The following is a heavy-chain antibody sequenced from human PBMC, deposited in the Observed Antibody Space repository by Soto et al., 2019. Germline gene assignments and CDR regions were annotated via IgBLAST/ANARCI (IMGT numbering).Heavy chain of an antibody. Sequence: SETLSLTCAVYGGSFSGYYWSWIRQPPGKGLEWIGEINHSGSTNYNPSLKSRVTISVDTSKNQFSLKLSSVTAADTAVYYCARGHLNCSSTSCYGEYYYYYMDVWGKGTTVTVSS. CDR3: ARGHLNCSSTSCYGEYYYYYMDV. D-gene: IGHD2-2*01. CDR1: GGSFSGYY. J-gene: IGHJ6*03. V-gene: IGHV4-34*01. CDR2: INHSGST.